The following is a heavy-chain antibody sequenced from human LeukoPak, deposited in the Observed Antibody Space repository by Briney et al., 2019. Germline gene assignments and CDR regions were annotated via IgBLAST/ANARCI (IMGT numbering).Heavy chain of an antibody. CDR2: ANPNRGGT. V-gene: IGHV1-2*02. D-gene: IGHD4-23*01. Sequence: RVSLRVSCKASGYTFTGYYMHWVRQAPGQGLEWMGWANPNRGGTNYAQKFQGSVTMTRDTSISTAYMELSRLRSGETAVYYCARDPVYGGNSGVNCFDPWGQGTLVTVSS. CDR3: ARDPVYGGNSGVNCFDP. CDR1: GYTFTGYY. J-gene: IGHJ5*02.